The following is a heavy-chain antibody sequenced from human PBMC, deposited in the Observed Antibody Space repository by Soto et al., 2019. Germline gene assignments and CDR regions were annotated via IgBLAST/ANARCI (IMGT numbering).Heavy chain of an antibody. J-gene: IGHJ6*02. CDR1: GFTFSSYS. CDR3: AFIIWAGRHYGIDF. Sequence: PGGSLRLSCAASGFTFSSYSMNWVRQAPGKGLEWVSSISSSSSYIYYADSVKGRFTISRDNAKNSLYLQMNSLRSEDTAVYYCAFIIWAGRHYGIDFWGQGSTVTGSS. CDR2: ISSSSSYI. D-gene: IGHD6-19*01. V-gene: IGHV3-21*01.